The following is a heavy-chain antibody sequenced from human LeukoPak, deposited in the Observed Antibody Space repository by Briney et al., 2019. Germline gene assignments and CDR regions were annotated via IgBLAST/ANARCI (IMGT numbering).Heavy chain of an antibody. Sequence: GGSLRLSCAASGFTFSTYGMSWVRQAPGKGREWVSGISGSGGASYYADSVKGRFTISRDDSHNTLYLQMNSLRAEDTAVYYCARGPSGYHNTGGQGTLVTVSS. CDR1: GFTFSTYG. J-gene: IGHJ4*02. V-gene: IGHV3-23*01. CDR3: ARGPSGYHNT. CDR2: ISGSGGAS. D-gene: IGHD5-12*01.